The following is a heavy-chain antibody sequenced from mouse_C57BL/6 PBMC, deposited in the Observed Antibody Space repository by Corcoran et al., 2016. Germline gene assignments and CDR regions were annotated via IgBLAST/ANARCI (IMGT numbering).Heavy chain of an antibody. J-gene: IGHJ4*01. Sequence: EVQLQQSGPVLVKPGASVKMSCKASGYTFTDYYMNWVKQSHGKSLEWIGVINPYNGGTSYNQKFKGKATLTVDKSSSTAYMELNSLTSEDSAVYYCARSEGRAMDYWGQGTSVTVSS. CDR3: ARSEGRAMDY. CDR2: INPYNGGT. V-gene: IGHV1-19*01. CDR1: GYTFTDYY. D-gene: IGHD1-1*01.